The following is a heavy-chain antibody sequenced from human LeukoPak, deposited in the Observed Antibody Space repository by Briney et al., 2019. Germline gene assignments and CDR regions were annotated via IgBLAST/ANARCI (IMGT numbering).Heavy chain of an antibody. CDR2: INHSGST. Sequence: KPSETLSLTCAVYGGSFSGYYWSWIRQPPGKGLEWIGEINHSGSTNYNPSLKSRVTISVDTSKNQFSLKLSSVTAADTAVYYCARDNILTGYTFDYWGQGTLVTVSS. D-gene: IGHD3-9*01. V-gene: IGHV4-34*01. J-gene: IGHJ4*02. CDR1: GGSFSGYY. CDR3: ARDNILTGYTFDY.